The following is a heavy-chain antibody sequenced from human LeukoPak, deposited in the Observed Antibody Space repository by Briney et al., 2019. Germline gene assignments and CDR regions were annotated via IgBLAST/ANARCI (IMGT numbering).Heavy chain of an antibody. CDR3: AKGIEYSSSLSKCYYYYYGMDV. J-gene: IGHJ6*02. CDR2: ISGSGGST. D-gene: IGHD6-6*01. V-gene: IGHV3-23*01. Sequence: GGSLRLSCAASGFTFSSYAMSWVRQAPGKGLEWVSAISGSGGSTYYADSVKGRFTISRDNSKNTLYLQMNSLRAEDTAVYYCAKGIEYSSSLSKCYYYYYGMDVWGQGTTVTVSS. CDR1: GFTFSSYA.